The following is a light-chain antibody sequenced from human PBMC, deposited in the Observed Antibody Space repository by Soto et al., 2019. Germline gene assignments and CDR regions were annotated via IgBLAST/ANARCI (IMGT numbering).Light chain of an antibody. CDR2: EVS. V-gene: IGLV2-14*01. Sequence: SALTQPASVSGSPGQSITISCTGTSSDVGGYNYVSWYQQHPGKAPKLMIYEVSNRPSGVSNRFSGSKSGNTASLTISGLRAEDEADYYCSSYTSSYVFGTGTKVTVL. CDR1: SSDVGGYNY. J-gene: IGLJ1*01. CDR3: SSYTSSYV.